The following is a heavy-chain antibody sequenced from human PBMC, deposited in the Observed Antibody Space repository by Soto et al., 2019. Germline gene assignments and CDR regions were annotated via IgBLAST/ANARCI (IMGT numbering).Heavy chain of an antibody. J-gene: IGHJ6*03. CDR3: ARGGGSPYYYYMDV. CDR2: INHSGST. V-gene: IGHV4-34*01. Sequence: SETLSLTCAVYGGSFSGYYWSWIRQPPGKGLEWIGEINHSGSTNYNPSLKSRVTISVDTSKNQFSLKLSSVTAADTAVYYCARGGGSPYYYYMDVWGKGTTVTVSS. CDR1: GGSFSGYY. D-gene: IGHD3-16*01.